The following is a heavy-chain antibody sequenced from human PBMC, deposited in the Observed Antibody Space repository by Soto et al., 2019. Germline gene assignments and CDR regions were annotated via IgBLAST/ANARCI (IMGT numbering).Heavy chain of an antibody. Sequence: PSETLSLTCAVYSESFSKYYWNWIRQSPGKGLEWIGEINQSGSTNYNPSLKSRVTISIDTSKNQFSLKLNSVTAADAAMYYCERSSYYDLGRSFPYWGQGTLVTVSS. V-gene: IGHV4-34*01. J-gene: IGHJ4*02. D-gene: IGHD3-22*01. CDR2: INQSGST. CDR3: ERSSYYDLGRSFPY. CDR1: SESFSKYY.